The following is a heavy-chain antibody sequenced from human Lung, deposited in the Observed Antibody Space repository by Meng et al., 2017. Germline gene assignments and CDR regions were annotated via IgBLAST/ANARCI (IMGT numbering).Heavy chain of an antibody. J-gene: IGHJ4*02. V-gene: IGHV4-34*01. D-gene: IGHD4-11*01. Sequence: QVQSRPWGAGLSKPSAPLSLTCVVSGGSFSDYYWSWIRPPPGKGLEWIGEINHSGSTNYNPSLESRATISVDTSQNNLSLKLSSVTAADSAVYYCARGPTTMAHDFDYWGQGTLVTVSS. CDR2: INHSGST. CDR3: ARGPTTMAHDFDY. CDR1: GGSFSDYY.